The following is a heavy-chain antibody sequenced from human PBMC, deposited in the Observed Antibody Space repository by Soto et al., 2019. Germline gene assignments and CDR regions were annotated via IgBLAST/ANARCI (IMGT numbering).Heavy chain of an antibody. V-gene: IGHV3-33*01. D-gene: IGHD2-2*01. CDR1: GFTFSSYG. CDR2: IWYDGSNK. CDR3: ARGEDIVVVPAATDYYYYGMDV. Sequence: GGSLRLSCAASGFTFSSYGMHWVRQAPGKGLEWVAVIWYDGSNKYYADSVKGRFTISRDNSKNTLYLQMNSLRAEDTAVYYCARGEDIVVVPAATDYYYYGMDVWGQGTTVTVSS. J-gene: IGHJ6*02.